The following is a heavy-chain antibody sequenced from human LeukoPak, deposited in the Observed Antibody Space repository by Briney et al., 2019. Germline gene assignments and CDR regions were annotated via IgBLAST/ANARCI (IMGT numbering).Heavy chain of an antibody. CDR1: GFTFSTYA. Sequence: GGSLRLSCAASGFTFSTYAMNWVRQAPGKGLAWVSTIINSGGRTYYADSVKGRFTISRDNSTNTLYLQMSRLRATDTAVYYCAKGNGYSYGRYYFDYRGEKTLVSVSS. CDR3: AKGNGYSYGRYYFDY. D-gene: IGHD5-18*01. J-gene: IGHJ4*01. V-gene: IGHV3-23*01. CDR2: IINSGGRT.